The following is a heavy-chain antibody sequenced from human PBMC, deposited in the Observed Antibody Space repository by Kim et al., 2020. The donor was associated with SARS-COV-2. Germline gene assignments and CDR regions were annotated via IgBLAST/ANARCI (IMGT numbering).Heavy chain of an antibody. CDR1: GYSFTSYW. CDR2: IDPSDSYT. D-gene: IGHD6-13*01. V-gene: IGHV5-10-1*01. Sequence: GASLKISCKGSGYSFTSYWISWVRQMPGKGLAWMGRIDPSDSYTNYSPSFQGHVTISADKSISTAYLQWSSLKASDTAMYYCARPIGGSWYGVDYWGQGTLVTVSS. CDR3: ARPIGGSWYGVDY. J-gene: IGHJ4*02.